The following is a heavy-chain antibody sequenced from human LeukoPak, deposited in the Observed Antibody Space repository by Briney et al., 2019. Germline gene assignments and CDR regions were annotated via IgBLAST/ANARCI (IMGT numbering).Heavy chain of an antibody. D-gene: IGHD6-13*01. CDR3: ARADPNSSPHYFDY. V-gene: IGHV4-59*01. CDR2: IYYSGST. J-gene: IGHJ4*02. Sequence: SETLSLTCTVSGGSISSYYWSWIRQPPGKELEWIGYIYYSGSTNYNPSLKSRVTISVDTSKNQFSLKLSSVTAADTAVYYCARADPNSSPHYFDYWGQGTLVTVSS. CDR1: GGSISSYY.